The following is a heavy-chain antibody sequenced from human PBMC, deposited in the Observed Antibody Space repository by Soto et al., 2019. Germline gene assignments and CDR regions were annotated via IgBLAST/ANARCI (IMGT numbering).Heavy chain of an antibody. J-gene: IGHJ6*03. CDR3: ARDFKESQYYYYCMDV. D-gene: IGHD3-10*01. V-gene: IGHV3-21*06. CDR1: GFTFSSYS. CDR2: ISSGSNYT. Sequence: EVQLVESGGGLVKPGGSLRLSCVVSGFTFSSYSMNWVRQAPGKGLVWVSSISSGSNYTYYADSVKGRFTISRDNAKNSVYLQMNSLRAEDTALYYCARDFKESQYYYYCMDVWGKGTTVTVSS.